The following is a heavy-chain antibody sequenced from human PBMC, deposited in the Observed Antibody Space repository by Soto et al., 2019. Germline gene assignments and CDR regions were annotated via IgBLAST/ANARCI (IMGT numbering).Heavy chain of an antibody. V-gene: IGHV3-23*01. Sequence: PGGSLRLSCAASGFTFSSYAMSWVRQAPGKGLEWVSAISGSGGSTYYADSVKGRFTISRDNSKNTLYLQMNSLRAEDTAVYYCAKARAIYYDSSGYYGYWGQGTLVTVSS. CDR3: AKARAIYYDSSGYYGY. CDR1: GFTFSSYA. CDR2: ISGSGGST. D-gene: IGHD3-22*01. J-gene: IGHJ4*02.